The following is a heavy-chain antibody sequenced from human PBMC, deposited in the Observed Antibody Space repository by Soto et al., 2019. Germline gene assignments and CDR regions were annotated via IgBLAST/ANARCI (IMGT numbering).Heavy chain of an antibody. V-gene: IGHV3-23*01. Sequence: GGSLRLSCAASGFTFSSYAMSWVRQAPGKGLEWVSAISGSGGSTYYADSVKGRFTISRDNSKNTLYLQMNSLRAEDTAVYYCAKDRDIVVVVAATYWFDPWGQGTLVTVSS. CDR1: GFTFSSYA. CDR3: AKDRDIVVVVAATYWFDP. J-gene: IGHJ5*02. CDR2: ISGSGGST. D-gene: IGHD2-15*01.